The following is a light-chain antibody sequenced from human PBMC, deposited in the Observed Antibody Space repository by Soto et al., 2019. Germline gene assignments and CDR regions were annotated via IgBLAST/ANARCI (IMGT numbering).Light chain of an antibody. V-gene: IGKV1-5*01. J-gene: IGKJ2*01. CDR2: DAS. Sequence: DIQMTQSPSTLSASIGDRVTVTCRASPSISTWLAWYQQKPGKAPNLLIYDASSLESGVPSRFSGRGSGTESTLTISSLQADDFATYYCQQYNTYPHTFGQGTKLEIK. CDR3: QQYNTYPHT. CDR1: PSISTW.